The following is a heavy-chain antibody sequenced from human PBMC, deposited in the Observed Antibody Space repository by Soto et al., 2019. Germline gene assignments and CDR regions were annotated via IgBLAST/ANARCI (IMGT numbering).Heavy chain of an antibody. V-gene: IGHV3-23*01. CDR1: GFTFSSYA. J-gene: IGHJ5*02. D-gene: IGHD3-10*01. Sequence: GGSLRLSCAASGFTFSSYAMSWVRQAPGKGLEWVSAISGRGGSTYYADSVKGRFTTSRDNSRKTVYLQMDSLRGDDTALYYCVKNSGWFNTWGQGALVTVSS. CDR3: VKNSGWFNT. CDR2: ISGRGGST.